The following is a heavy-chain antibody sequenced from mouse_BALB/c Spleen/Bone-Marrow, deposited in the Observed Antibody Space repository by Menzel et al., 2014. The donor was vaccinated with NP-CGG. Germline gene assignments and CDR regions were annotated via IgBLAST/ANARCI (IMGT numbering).Heavy chain of an antibody. J-gene: IGHJ4*01. V-gene: IGHV1-67*01. Sequence: VQGVESGPELVKPGASVKISCKGSGYTFTDYAMHWVKQSHAKSLEWIGLISNYYGDASYNQKFKGKATMTVDKSSSTAYMELARLTSEDSAIYYCARSGKVRNAMDYWGQGTSVTVS. D-gene: IGHD2-14*01. CDR2: ISNYYGDA. CDR3: ARSGKVRNAMDY. CDR1: GYTFTDYA.